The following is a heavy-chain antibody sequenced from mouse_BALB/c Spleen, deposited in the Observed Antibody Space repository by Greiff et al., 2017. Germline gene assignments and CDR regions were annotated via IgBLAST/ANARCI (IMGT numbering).Heavy chain of an antibody. V-gene: IGHV2-9*02. J-gene: IGHJ4*01. CDR3: ARRKTTDAMDY. Sequence: VQLQQSGPGLVAPSQSLSITCTVSGFSLTSYGVHWVRQPPGKGLEWLGVIWAGGSTNYNSALMSSLSISKDNSKSQVFLKMNSRQTDDTAMYCGARRKTTDAMDYWGEGTPVTGSS. CDR1: GFSLTSYG. D-gene: IGHD2-12*01. CDR2: IWAGGST.